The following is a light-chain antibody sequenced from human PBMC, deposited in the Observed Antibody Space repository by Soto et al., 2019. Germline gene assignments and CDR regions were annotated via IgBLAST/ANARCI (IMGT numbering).Light chain of an antibody. CDR3: LQHNDYPRT. CDR2: DAS. CDR1: QGISNS. V-gene: IGKV1-17*03. Sequence: DIQMTQSPSTMSASVGDRVTITCRASQGISNSLAWFQQKPGKVPKRLIYDASILQSGVTSRFSGSGSGTEFTLTISSLQPEDFATYYCLQHNDYPRTFGQGTRVEVK. J-gene: IGKJ1*01.